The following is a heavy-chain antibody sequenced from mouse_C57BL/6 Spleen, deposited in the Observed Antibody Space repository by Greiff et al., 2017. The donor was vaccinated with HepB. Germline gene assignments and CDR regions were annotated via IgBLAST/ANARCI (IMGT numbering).Heavy chain of an antibody. D-gene: IGHD2-4*01. CDR3: ARIDYDAWFAY. CDR2: ISSGSSTI. J-gene: IGHJ3*01. Sequence: EVKLVESGGGLVKPGGSLKLSCAASGFTFSDYGMHWVRQAPEKGLEWVAYISSGSSTIYYADTVKGRFTISRDNAKNTLFLQMTSLRSEDTAMYYCARIDYDAWFAYWGQGTLVTVSA. V-gene: IGHV5-17*01. CDR1: GFTFSDYG.